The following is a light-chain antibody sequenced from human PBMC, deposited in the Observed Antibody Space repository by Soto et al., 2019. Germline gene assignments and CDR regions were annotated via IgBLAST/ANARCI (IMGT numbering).Light chain of an antibody. CDR2: GAS. J-gene: IGKJ4*01. V-gene: IGKV3-15*01. Sequence: EQVMTQSPAALSVSPGERATLSCRASQSVNSNLAWYQQKPGQAPRLLLYGASTRATGIPARFSGSASGTEFTLTISSLQSEDSAVYYCQQYNDWSLTFGGGTKVEVK. CDR1: QSVNSN. CDR3: QQYNDWSLT.